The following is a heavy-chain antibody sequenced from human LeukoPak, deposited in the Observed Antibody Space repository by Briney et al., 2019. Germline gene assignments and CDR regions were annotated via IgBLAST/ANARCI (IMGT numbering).Heavy chain of an antibody. Sequence: GGSLRLSCATSGFTFSNAWMSWVRQAPGKGLEWVGRIKTKTDGGTTDYAAPVKGRFTISRDDSKNTLYLQMNSLKTEDTAVYYCITDYSRGWRGFEYWGQGTLVTVSS. D-gene: IGHD6-19*01. CDR3: ITDYSRGWRGFEY. V-gene: IGHV3-15*01. CDR2: IKTKTDGGTT. J-gene: IGHJ4*02. CDR1: GFTFSNAW.